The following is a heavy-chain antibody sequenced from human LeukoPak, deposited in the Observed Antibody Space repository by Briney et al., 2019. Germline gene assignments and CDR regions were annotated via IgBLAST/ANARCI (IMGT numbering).Heavy chain of an antibody. J-gene: IGHJ4*02. CDR2: ISYDGSNK. V-gene: IGHV3-30-3*01. CDR1: GFTFSSFD. CDR3: ARALYNHGWFPDYFDY. D-gene: IGHD6-19*01. Sequence: GGSLRLSCGASGFTFSSFDMHWVRQAPGEGLEWVAVISYDGSNKYYADSVKGRFTISRDNSKNTLYLQMNSLRAEDTAVYYCARALYNHGWFPDYFDYWGQGTLVTVSS.